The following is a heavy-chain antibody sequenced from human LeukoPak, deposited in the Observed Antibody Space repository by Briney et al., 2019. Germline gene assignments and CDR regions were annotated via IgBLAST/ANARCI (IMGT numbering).Heavy chain of an antibody. V-gene: IGHV3-53*01. J-gene: IGHJ4*02. CDR1: GFSVSNNY. CDR2: IYSGDIT. Sequence: GGSLRLSCAASGFSVSNNYMSWVRQAPGKGLGWVSVIYSGDITYYTDSVKGRFTISRDNSKNTLYLQMNSLRAEDTAVYYCARGSGYSYGFPDYWGQGTLVTVSS. D-gene: IGHD5-18*01. CDR3: ARGSGYSYGFPDY.